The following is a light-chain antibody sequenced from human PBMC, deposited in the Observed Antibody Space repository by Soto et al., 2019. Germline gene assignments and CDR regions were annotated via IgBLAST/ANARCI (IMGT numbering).Light chain of an antibody. V-gene: IGLV1-40*01. CDR2: GNI. Sequence: QSVLTQPPSVSGAPGQRVTISCTGSSSNIGAGYDVHWYQQLPGTAPKLLIYGNINRPSGVPDRFSGSKSGTSASLAITGLQAEDEAEYYCQSYDSSLSVVFGGGTKLTVL. J-gene: IGLJ2*01. CDR3: QSYDSSLSVV. CDR1: SSNIGAGYD.